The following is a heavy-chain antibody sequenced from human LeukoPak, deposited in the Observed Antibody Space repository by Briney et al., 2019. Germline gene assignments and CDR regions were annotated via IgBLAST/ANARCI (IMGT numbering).Heavy chain of an antibody. J-gene: IGHJ4*02. V-gene: IGHV1-8*02. D-gene: IGHD3-22*01. Sequence: ASVKVSCKASGYTFTGYYMHWVRQAPGQGLEWMGWINPNSGNTGYAQKFQGRVTMTRNTSISTAYMELSSLRSEDTAVYYCARVLGYYDSSGSDYWGQGTLVTVSS. CDR2: INPNSGNT. CDR3: ARVLGYYDSSGSDY. CDR1: GYTFTGYY.